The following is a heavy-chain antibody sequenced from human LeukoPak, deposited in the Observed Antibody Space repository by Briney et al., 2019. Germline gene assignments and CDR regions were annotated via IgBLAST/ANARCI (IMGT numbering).Heavy chain of an antibody. J-gene: IGHJ4*02. Sequence: ASVKVPCKASGGTFSSYAISWVRQAPGQGLEWMGGIIPIFGTANYAQKFQGRVTITADESTSTAYMELSSLRSEDTAVYYCARKGYCSGGSCYSQIYFDYWGQGTLVTVSS. V-gene: IGHV1-69*13. CDR2: IIPIFGTA. D-gene: IGHD2-15*01. CDR1: GGTFSSYA. CDR3: ARKGYCSGGSCYSQIYFDY.